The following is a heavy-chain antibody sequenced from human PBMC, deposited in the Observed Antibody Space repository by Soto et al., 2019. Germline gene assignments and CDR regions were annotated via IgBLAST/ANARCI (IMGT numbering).Heavy chain of an antibody. V-gene: IGHV4-59*01. CDR3: ARERTFWSGYSPPHYYYMDV. Sequence: PGGSLRLSCAASGGSISSYYWSWIRQLPGKGLEWIGYIYYSGSTNYNPSLKSRVTISVDTSKNQFSLKLSSVTAADTAVYYCARERTFWSGYSPPHYYYMDVWGKGTTVTVSS. CDR1: GGSISSYY. D-gene: IGHD3-3*01. J-gene: IGHJ6*03. CDR2: IYYSGST.